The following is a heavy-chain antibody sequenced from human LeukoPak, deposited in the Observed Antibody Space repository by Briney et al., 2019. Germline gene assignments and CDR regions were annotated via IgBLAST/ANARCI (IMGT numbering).Heavy chain of an antibody. V-gene: IGHV3-21*04. CDR1: GFTFSSYD. CDR3: AKDRQQLERPSLNGMDV. Sequence: GGSLRLSCVASGFTFSSYDMNWVRQAPGKGLEWVSSISSSSSYIYYADSVKGRFTISRDNSKNTLYLQMNSLRAEDTAVYYCAKDRQQLERPSLNGMDVWGQGTTVTVSS. D-gene: IGHD1-1*01. J-gene: IGHJ6*02. CDR2: ISSSSSYI.